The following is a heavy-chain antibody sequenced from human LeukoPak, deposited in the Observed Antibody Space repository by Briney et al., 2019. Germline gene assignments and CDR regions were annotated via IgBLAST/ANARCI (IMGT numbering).Heavy chain of an antibody. J-gene: IGHJ4*02. CDR1: GFTFSNSS. D-gene: IGHD3-16*01. V-gene: IGHV3-48*04. Sequence: PGGSLRLSCAASGFTFSNSSMNWVRQAPGKGLEWVSYISSSSGTIYYADSVKGRFTISRDNTKSSLSLQMNSLRAEDTAVYYCARGGEDWGQGTLVTVSS. CDR2: ISSSSGTI. CDR3: ARGGED.